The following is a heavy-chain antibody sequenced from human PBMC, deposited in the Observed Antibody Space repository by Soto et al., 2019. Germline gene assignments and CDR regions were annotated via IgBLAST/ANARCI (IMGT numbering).Heavy chain of an antibody. Sequence: PGVSLRRPWAASGCTFSSYAMSWVLLAPGKGLEWVSAISGSGDNIYYADSVKGRFTIRRYNSKNTLYLQIYRLRAEDKAIYYSANYWYSSVWHFDYLGQGTLVTVSS. CDR3: ANYWYSSVWHFDY. J-gene: IGHJ4*02. CDR1: GCTFSSYA. V-gene: IGHV3-23*01. CDR2: ISGSGDNI. D-gene: IGHD6-19*01.